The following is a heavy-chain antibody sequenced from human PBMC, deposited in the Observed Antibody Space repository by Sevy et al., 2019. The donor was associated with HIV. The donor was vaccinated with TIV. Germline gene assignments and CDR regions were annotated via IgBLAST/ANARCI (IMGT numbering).Heavy chain of an antibody. CDR2: IYSSGIS. J-gene: IGHJ4*02. V-gene: IGHV4-59*13. Sequence: SESLSLTCTVSSGSISTFYWSWIRQPPGKGLEWIGYIYSSGISNFNSSVKSRVTISLDTSKSQFSLKLTSVTAADTAVYYCAREWVGASRSFDYWGQGTLVTVSS. CDR1: SGSISTFY. D-gene: IGHD1-26*01. CDR3: AREWVGASRSFDY.